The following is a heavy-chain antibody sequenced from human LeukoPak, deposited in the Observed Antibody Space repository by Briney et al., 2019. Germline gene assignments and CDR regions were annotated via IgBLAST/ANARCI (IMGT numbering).Heavy chain of an antibody. V-gene: IGHV3-7*01. Sequence: PGGSLRLSCAASGFTFTNYWMSWVRQAPGKGLELVANIKKDGSEKYYVDSVKGRFTISRDNAKKSLYLQMNSLRAEDTAVYYCARHLSGITGYTYGRGIDYWGQGTLLTVSS. J-gene: IGHJ4*02. D-gene: IGHD5-18*01. CDR3: ARHLSGITGYTYGRGIDY. CDR2: IKKDGSEK. CDR1: GFTFTNYW.